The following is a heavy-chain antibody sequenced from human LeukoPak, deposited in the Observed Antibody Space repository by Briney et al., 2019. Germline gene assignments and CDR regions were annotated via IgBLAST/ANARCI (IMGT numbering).Heavy chain of an antibody. CDR1: GYTFTSYG. CDR2: ISAYNGNT. CDR3: ARVRGSGSPTPYYYYGMDV. D-gene: IGHD3-10*01. V-gene: IGHV1-18*01. Sequence: EASVKVSCKASGYTFTSYGISWVRQAPGQGLEWMGWISAYNGNTNYAQKLQGRVTMTTDTSTSTAYMELRSLRSDDTAVYYCARVRGSGSPTPYYYYGMDVWGQRTTVTVSS. J-gene: IGHJ6*02.